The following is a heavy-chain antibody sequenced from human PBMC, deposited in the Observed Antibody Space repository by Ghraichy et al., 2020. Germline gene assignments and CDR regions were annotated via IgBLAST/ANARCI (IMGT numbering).Heavy chain of an antibody. Sequence: GESLNISCAAPGFTFSRYGMHWVRQAPGKGLEWVALRSPDEKTKYYADSVKGRFTISRDNSKNTLFLQMNNLSPEDTGTYYCARGEDGSPDYWGQGTLVIVSS. V-gene: IGHV3-30*03. D-gene: IGHD1-26*01. CDR2: RSPDEKTK. CDR1: GFTFSRYG. CDR3: ARGEDGSPDY. J-gene: IGHJ4*02.